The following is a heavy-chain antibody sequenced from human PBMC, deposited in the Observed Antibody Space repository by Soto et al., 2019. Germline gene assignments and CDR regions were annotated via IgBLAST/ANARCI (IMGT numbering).Heavy chain of an antibody. D-gene: IGHD1-26*01. V-gene: IGHV3-30-3*01. J-gene: IGHJ4*02. Sequence: WGSLRLSCAASGFTFIYYAIHFFRHSPVKGLEWVTIISYDGNTKYYADSVKGRFTISKDNSRNTLYLQMNSLRPEDTAVYYCARDLVLPAVSGSSDVFDYWGQGTLVTVSS. CDR1: GFTFIYYA. CDR3: ARDLVLPAVSGSSDVFDY. CDR2: ISYDGNTK.